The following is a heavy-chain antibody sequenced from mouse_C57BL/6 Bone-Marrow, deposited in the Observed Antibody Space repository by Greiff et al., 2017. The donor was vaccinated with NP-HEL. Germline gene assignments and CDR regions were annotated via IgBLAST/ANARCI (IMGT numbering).Heavy chain of an antibody. CDR3: ARPPVYYYGSSYAMDY. CDR2: IYPGDGDT. Sequence: QVQLQQSGPEPVKPGASVKISCKASGYAFSSSWMNWVKQRPGKGLEWIGRIYPGDGDTNYNGKFKGKATLTADKSSSTAYMQLSSLTSEDSAVYFCARPPVYYYGSSYAMDYWGQGTSVTVSS. J-gene: IGHJ4*01. CDR1: GYAFSSSW. V-gene: IGHV1-82*01. D-gene: IGHD1-1*01.